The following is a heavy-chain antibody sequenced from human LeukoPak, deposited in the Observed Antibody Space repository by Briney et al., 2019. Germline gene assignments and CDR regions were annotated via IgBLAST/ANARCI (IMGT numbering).Heavy chain of an antibody. Sequence: SETLSLTCTVSGDSISGYYWSWIRQPPGKGLEWIGYIYSSGSTDYNPSLKSRVTISVDTSKNQFSLKLTSVTAADTAVYYCVRHNRSFRNPDYWGQGTLVTVSS. V-gene: IGHV4-59*08. CDR2: IYSSGST. D-gene: IGHD3-16*02. CDR1: GDSISGYY. CDR3: VRHNRSFRNPDY. J-gene: IGHJ4*02.